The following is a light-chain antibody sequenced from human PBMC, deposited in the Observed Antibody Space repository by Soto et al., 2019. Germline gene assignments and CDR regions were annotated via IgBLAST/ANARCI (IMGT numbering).Light chain of an antibody. CDR1: QSVIISY. J-gene: IGKJ1*01. CDR3: KQYGSXCET. V-gene: IGKV3-20*01. Sequence: EILWTQSPGTLSLSPGERATRSCRARQSVIISYLSRYQQKPGQAPRLLIYGASSRATGIPDRFSGSGYGTDFTITISRLEPEDFEVYYCKQYGSXCETFGQVTKV. CDR2: GAS.